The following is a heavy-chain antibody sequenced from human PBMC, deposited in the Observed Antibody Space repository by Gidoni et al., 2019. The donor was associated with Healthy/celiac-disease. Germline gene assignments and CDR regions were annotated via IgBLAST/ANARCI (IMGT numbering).Heavy chain of an antibody. CDR2: IYYSGST. Sequence: QLQLQESVPGLVKPSETLSLTCTVSGGSISSSSYYWGWIRQPPGKGLEWIGSIYYSGSTYYNPSLKSRVTISVDTSKNQFSLKLSSVTAADTAVYYCARVVLGYSSSWYVNYYYGMDVWGQGTTVTVSS. CDR3: ARVVLGYSSSWYVNYYYGMDV. V-gene: IGHV4-39*07. CDR1: GGSISSSSYY. J-gene: IGHJ6*02. D-gene: IGHD6-13*01.